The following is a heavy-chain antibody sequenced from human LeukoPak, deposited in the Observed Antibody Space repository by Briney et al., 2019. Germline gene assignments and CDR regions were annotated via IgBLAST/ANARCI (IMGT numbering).Heavy chain of an antibody. CDR1: GFTFGTYN. V-gene: IGHV3-48*02. D-gene: IGHD1-1*01. CDR2: TSSSGSTI. Sequence: PRGSLTLSCAASGFTFGTYNMNWVRQAPGKGLEWLSFTSSSGSTIYYADSVKGRFTISRDNARNSLYLQMNSLRDEDTAVYYCARDPGLDSWGQGTLVTISS. J-gene: IGHJ4*02. CDR3: ARDPGLDS.